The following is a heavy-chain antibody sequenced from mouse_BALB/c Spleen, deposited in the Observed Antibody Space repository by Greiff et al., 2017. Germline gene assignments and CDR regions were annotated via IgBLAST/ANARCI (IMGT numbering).Heavy chain of an antibody. CDR2: INSNGGST. Sequence: EVKLVESGGGLVKLGGSLKLSCAASGFTFSSYYMSWVRQTPEKRLELVAAINSNGGSTYYPDTVKGRFTISRDNAKNTLYLLMSSLKSEDTALYYCARQRWWDAMDYWGQGTSVTVSS. J-gene: IGHJ4*01. CDR1: GFTFSSYY. V-gene: IGHV5-6-2*01. D-gene: IGHD1-1*02. CDR3: ARQRWWDAMDY.